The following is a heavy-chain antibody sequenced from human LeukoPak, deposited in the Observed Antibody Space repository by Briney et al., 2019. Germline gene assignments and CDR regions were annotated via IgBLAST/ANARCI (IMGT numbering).Heavy chain of an antibody. V-gene: IGHV3-21*01. D-gene: IGHD2-15*01. J-gene: IGHJ4*02. CDR2: ISSSSSYI. CDR3: ARDVGGSWGGY. Sequence: GGSLRLSCAASGFTFSSYSMNWVRQAPGKGLEWVSSISSSSSYIYSADSVKGRFTISRDNAKNSLYLQMNSLRAEDTAVYYCARDVGGSWGGYWGQGTLVTVSS. CDR1: GFTFSSYS.